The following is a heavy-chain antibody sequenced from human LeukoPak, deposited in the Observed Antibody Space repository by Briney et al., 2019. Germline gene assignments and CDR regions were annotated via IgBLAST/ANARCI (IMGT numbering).Heavy chain of an antibody. D-gene: IGHD6-13*01. CDR2: ISYDGSNK. Sequence: QTGGSLRLSCAASGFTFSSYGMHWVRQAPGKGLEWVAVISYDGSNKYYADSVKGRFTISRDNSKNTLYLQMNSLRAEDTAVYYCARTVAAAGSPLPYFDYWGQGTLVTVSS. CDR3: ARTVAAAGSPLPYFDY. V-gene: IGHV3-30*03. CDR1: GFTFSSYG. J-gene: IGHJ4*02.